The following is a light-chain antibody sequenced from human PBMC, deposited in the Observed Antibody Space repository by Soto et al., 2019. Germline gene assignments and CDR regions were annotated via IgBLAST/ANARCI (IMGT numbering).Light chain of an antibody. V-gene: IGKV3-20*01. CDR1: QRVSSNY. CDR3: HQYGTLPYA. J-gene: IGKJ2*01. Sequence: IALTQAPGTLSLSPGERATRSCRASQRVSSNYVAWYEHKPGQAPRLLIHGASIRATGIPDRFSGSGSGTDFTLTISRLEPEDFAVYYCHQYGTLPYAFGQGTKLQIK. CDR2: GAS.